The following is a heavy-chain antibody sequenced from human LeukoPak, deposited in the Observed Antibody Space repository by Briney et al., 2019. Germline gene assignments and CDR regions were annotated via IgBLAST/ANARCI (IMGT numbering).Heavy chain of an antibody. J-gene: IGHJ4*02. V-gene: IGHV1-2*02. Sequence: ASVKVSCKASGYTFTGYYMHWVRQAPGQGLEWMGWINPNSGGTNYAQKFQGRVTMTRDTSISTAYMELSSLRSEDTAVYYCARASAATGSYWGQGTLVTVSS. CDR3: ARASAATGSY. CDR1: GYTFTGYY. D-gene: IGHD6-13*01. CDR2: INPNSGGT.